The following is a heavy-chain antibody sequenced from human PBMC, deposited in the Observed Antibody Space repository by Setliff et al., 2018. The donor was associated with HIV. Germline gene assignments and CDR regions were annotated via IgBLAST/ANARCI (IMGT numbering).Heavy chain of an antibody. Sequence: ASVKVSCKASRYAFTGYYMHWVRQAPGQGLEWMGWINPNSGGTNYAQKFQGWVTMTRDTSISTAYMELSRLRSADTAVYYCAVTVGLQFLEWLGKGAGYFQHWGQGTVVTVSS. D-gene: IGHD3-3*01. CDR2: INPNSGGT. CDR1: RYAFTGYY. V-gene: IGHV1-2*04. CDR3: AVTVGLQFLEWLGKGAGYFQH. J-gene: IGHJ1*01.